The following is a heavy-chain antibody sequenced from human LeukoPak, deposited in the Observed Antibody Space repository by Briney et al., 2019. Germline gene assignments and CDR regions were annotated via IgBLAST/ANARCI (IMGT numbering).Heavy chain of an antibody. D-gene: IGHD3-22*01. V-gene: IGHV3-13*05. CDR3: AKAEEEYYDSSGYSDY. J-gene: IGHJ4*02. Sequence: GGSLRLSCAASGFTFSSYDMHWVRQATGKGLEWVSAIGTAGDPYYPGSVKGRFTISRENAKNSLYLQMNSLRAGDTAVYYCAKAEEEYYDSSGYSDYWGQGTLVTVSS. CDR2: IGTAGDP. CDR1: GFTFSSYD.